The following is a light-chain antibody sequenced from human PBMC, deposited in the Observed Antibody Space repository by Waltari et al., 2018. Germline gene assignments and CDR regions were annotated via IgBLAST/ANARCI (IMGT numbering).Light chain of an antibody. Sequence: QAVVTQEPSLTVSPGGTVTLTCGSSTGPVTRGHYPYWFQQKPGQAPRTLVTDTTNKNSWAPARFSGSLLGGKAALTLSGAQPEDEADCYCFVSYDGAEGVFGGGTKLTVL. CDR2: DTT. J-gene: IGLJ3*02. CDR3: FVSYDGAEGV. V-gene: IGLV7-46*01. CDR1: TGPVTRGHY.